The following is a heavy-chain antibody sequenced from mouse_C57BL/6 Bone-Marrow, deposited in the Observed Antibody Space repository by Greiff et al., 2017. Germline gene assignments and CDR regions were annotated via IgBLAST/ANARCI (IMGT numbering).Heavy chain of an antibody. CDR1: GYTFTTYP. CDR2: FHPYNDDT. J-gene: IGHJ2*01. V-gene: IGHV1-47*01. CDR3: ARCSNYGGDYVDY. D-gene: IGHD2-5*01. Sequence: QVQLQQSGAELVKPGVSVKMSCKASGYTFTTYPIEWMKQNHGKSLEWIGNFHPYNDDTKYNAKFKGKATLTADKSSNTVYLELSRLTSDDSAVFYGARCSNYGGDYVDYWGQGTTLTVSS.